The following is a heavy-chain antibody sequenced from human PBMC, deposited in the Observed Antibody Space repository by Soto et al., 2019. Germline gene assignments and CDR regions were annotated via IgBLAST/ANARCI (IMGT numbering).Heavy chain of an antibody. CDR1: GGSISSGGYY. CDR3: ARDIVVVPAAHEWFDP. V-gene: IGHV4-31*03. Sequence: QVQLQESGPGLVKPSQTLSLTCTVSGGSISSGGYYWSWIRQHPGKGLEWIGYIYYSGSTYYNPSLKSRVTISVDTSKNQFSLKLSSVTAADTAVYYCARDIVVVPAAHEWFDPWGQGTLVTVSS. D-gene: IGHD2-2*01. J-gene: IGHJ5*02. CDR2: IYYSGST.